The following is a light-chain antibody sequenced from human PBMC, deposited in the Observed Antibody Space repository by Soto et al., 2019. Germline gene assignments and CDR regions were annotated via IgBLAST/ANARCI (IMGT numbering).Light chain of an antibody. CDR3: SSYGSTSTRYV. V-gene: IGLV2-14*01. J-gene: IGLJ1*01. Sequence: QSALTQPASVSGSPGQSITISCTGTSSDVGGYNYVSRYQQHPGKAPKLMIYEVSNRPSGVSNRFSGSKSGNTASLTISGLQAEDEGDYFCSSYGSTSTRYVFGTGTKVTVL. CDR2: EVS. CDR1: SSDVGGYNY.